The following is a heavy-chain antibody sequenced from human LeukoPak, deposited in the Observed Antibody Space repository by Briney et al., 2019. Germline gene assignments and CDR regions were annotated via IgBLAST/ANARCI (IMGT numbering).Heavy chain of an antibody. CDR1: GGSISSSSYY. Sequence: SETLSLTCTVSGGSISSSSYYWVWIRQPPGKGLEWIGSIYYSGSTYYNPSLKSRVTISVDTSKNQFSLKLSSVTAADTAVYYCARRNSGSYWGHYFDYWGQGTLVTVSS. V-gene: IGHV4-39*01. J-gene: IGHJ4*02. D-gene: IGHD1-26*01. CDR3: ARRNSGSYWGHYFDY. CDR2: IYYSGST.